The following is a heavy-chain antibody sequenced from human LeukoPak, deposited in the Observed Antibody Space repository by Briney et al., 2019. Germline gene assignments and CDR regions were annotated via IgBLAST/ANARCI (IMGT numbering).Heavy chain of an antibody. CDR1: GFTVSSNY. V-gene: IGHV3-66*04. Sequence: PGGSLRLSCAASGFTVSSNYMSWVRQAPGKGLEWVSVIYSGGSTYYADSVKGRFTISRDNSKNTLYLQMNSLRAEDTAVYYCARRHSYYYGMDVWGQGTTVTVSS. J-gene: IGHJ6*02. CDR3: ARRHSYYYGMDV. CDR2: IYSGGST.